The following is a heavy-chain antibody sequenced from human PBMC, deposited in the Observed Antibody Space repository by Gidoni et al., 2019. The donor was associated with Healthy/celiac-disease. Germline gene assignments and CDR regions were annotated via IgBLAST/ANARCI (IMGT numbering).Heavy chain of an antibody. J-gene: IGHJ6*02. CDR1: GGSISSGGYY. V-gene: IGHV4-31*03. CDR2: IYYSGST. CDR3: ARDARGGYSGYDSSYYYYGMDV. Sequence: QVQLQESGPGLVKPSQTLSLTCTVSGGSISSGGYYWSWIRQHPGKGLEWIGYIYYSGSTYYNPSLKSRVTISVDTSKNQSSLKLSSVTAADTAVYYCARDARGGYSGYDSSYYYYGMDVWGQGTTVTVSS. D-gene: IGHD5-12*01.